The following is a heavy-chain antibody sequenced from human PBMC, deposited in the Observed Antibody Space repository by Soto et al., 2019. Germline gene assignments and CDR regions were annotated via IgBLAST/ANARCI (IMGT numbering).Heavy chain of an antibody. J-gene: IGHJ6*02. CDR2: IWYDGSNK. V-gene: IGHV3-33*01. D-gene: IGHD3-22*01. CDR1: GFTFSSYG. Sequence: GGSLRLSCAASGFTFSSYGMHWVRQAPGKGLEWVAVIWYDGSNKYYADSVKGRFTISRDNSKNTLYLQMNSLRAEDTAVYYRAREYSSGYSVYYYYGMDVWGQGTTVTVSS. CDR3: AREYSSGYSVYYYYGMDV.